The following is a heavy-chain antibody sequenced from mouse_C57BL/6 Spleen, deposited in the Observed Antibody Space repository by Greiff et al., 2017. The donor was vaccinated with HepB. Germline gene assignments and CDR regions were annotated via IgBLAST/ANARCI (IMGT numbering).Heavy chain of an antibody. Sequence: QVQLQQPGAELVMPGASVKLSCKASGYTFTSYWMHWVKQRPGQGLEWIGEIDPSDSYTNYNQKFKGKSTLTVDKSSSTAYMQLSSLTYEDSAVYYCARDLLRMDYWGQGTSVTVSS. J-gene: IGHJ4*01. V-gene: IGHV1-69*01. D-gene: IGHD1-1*01. CDR1: GYTFTSYW. CDR3: ARDLLRMDY. CDR2: IDPSDSYT.